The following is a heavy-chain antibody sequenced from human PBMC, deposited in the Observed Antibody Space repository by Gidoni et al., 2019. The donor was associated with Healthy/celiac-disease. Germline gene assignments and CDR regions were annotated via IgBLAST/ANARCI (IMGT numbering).Heavy chain of an antibody. Sequence: QVQLQESGTGLVKPSQTLSLPCPVSAGSISRGGYYWSWIRRHPGKGLEWIGYIYYSGSTYYNPSLKSRVTISGDTSKNQFSLKLSSVTAADTAVYYCARDAGKAYWYFDLWGRGTLVTVSS. CDR3: ARDAGKAYWYFDL. V-gene: IGHV4-31*03. CDR2: IYYSGST. J-gene: IGHJ2*01. D-gene: IGHD1-26*01. CDR1: AGSISRGGYY.